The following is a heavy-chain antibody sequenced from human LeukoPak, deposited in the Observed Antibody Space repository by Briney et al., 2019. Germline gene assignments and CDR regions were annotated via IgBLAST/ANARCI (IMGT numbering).Heavy chain of an antibody. CDR1: GGSISSGGYS. J-gene: IGHJ5*02. Sequence: SETLPLTCAVSGGSISSGGYSWSWIRQPPGKGLEWIGYIYHSGSTYYNPSLKSRVTISVDRSKNQFSLKLSSVTAADTAVYYCARGYGYNWFDPWGQGTLVTVSS. D-gene: IGHD3-10*01. CDR2: IYHSGST. CDR3: ARGYGYNWFDP. V-gene: IGHV4-30-2*01.